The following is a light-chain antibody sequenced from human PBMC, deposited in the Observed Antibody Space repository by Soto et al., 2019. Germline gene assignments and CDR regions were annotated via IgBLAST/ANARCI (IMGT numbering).Light chain of an antibody. V-gene: IGKV1-5*03. CDR2: KAS. J-gene: IGKJ1*01. CDR3: EQYNSYST. CDR1: QSISSW. Sequence: DIQMTQSPSTLSASVGDRVTITCRASQSISSWLAWYQQKPGKAPKLLIYKASSLESGVPSRFSGRGSGTEFTLTVSILKPDDFAAYYCEQYNSYSTFGQGTKVEIK.